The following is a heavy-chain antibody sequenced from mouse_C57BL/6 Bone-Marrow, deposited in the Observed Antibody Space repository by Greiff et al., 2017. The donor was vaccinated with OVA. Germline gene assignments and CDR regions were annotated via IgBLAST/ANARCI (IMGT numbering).Heavy chain of an antibody. Sequence: VQLQQSGAELVKPGASVKLSCTASGFNIKDYYMHWVKQRTEQGLEWIGRIDPEDGETKYAPKFQGKATITADPSSNTAYLQLSSLTSEDNAVYYWGECMVNDWKAYWGQGTLVTVSA. J-gene: IGHJ3*01. CDR1: GFNIKDYY. D-gene: IGHD2-2*01. CDR3: GECMVNDWKAY. V-gene: IGHV14-2*01. CDR2: IDPEDGET.